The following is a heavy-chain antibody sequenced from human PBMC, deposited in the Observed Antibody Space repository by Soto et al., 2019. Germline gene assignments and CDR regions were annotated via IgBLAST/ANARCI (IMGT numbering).Heavy chain of an antibody. Sequence: GGSLRLSCAASGFTFSSYAMSWVRQAPGKGLEWVSAISGSGGSTYYADSVKGRFTISRDNSKNTLYLQMNSLRAEDTAVYYCAKDPLGYDYIWGSYRLSYYFDYWGQGTLVTVSS. CDR3: AKDPLGYDYIWGSYRLSYYFDY. CDR2: ISGSGGST. J-gene: IGHJ4*02. V-gene: IGHV3-23*01. CDR1: GFTFSSYA. D-gene: IGHD3-16*02.